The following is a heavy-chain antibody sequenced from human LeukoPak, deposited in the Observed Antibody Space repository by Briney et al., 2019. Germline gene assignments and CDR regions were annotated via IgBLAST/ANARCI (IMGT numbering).Heavy chain of an antibody. Sequence: PGGSLRLSCAASGFTVSSNYMSWVRQAPGKGLEWVSFIYSADTTYYADSVKGRFTISRDNSKNTLYLQMNSLRAEDTAVYYCARHPTTAFDYWGQGTLVTVSS. CDR3: ARHPTTAFDY. D-gene: IGHD5-12*01. CDR2: IYSADTT. J-gene: IGHJ4*02. V-gene: IGHV3-53*01. CDR1: GFTVSSNY.